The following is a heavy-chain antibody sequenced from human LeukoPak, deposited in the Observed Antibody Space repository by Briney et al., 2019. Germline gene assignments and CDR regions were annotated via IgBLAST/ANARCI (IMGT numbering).Heavy chain of an antibody. CDR1: GYTFTSYG. Sequence: GASVKVSCKASGYTFTSYGISWVRQAPGQGLEWMGWISAYNGNTNYAQKLQGRVTMTTDTSTSTAYVELRSLRSDDTAVYYCARVLEWSGYEYYYYGMDVWGQGTTVTVSS. D-gene: IGHD3-3*01. CDR2: ISAYNGNT. J-gene: IGHJ6*02. V-gene: IGHV1-18*01. CDR3: ARVLEWSGYEYYYYGMDV.